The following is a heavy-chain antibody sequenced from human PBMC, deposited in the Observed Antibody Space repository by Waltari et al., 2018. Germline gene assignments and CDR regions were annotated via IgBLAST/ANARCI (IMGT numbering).Heavy chain of an antibody. J-gene: IGHJ6*02. CDR1: GYTLTELS. V-gene: IGHV1-24*01. D-gene: IGHD6-13*01. CDR2: FDPEDGET. CDR3: ATGIAAAGTYYYYYGMDV. Sequence: QVQLVQSGAEVKKPGASVKVSCKVSGYTLTELSMHWVRQAPGTGLEWMGGFDPEDGETIYAQKFQGRVTMTEDTSTDTAYMELSSLRSEDTAVYYCATGIAAAGTYYYYYGMDVWGQGTTVTVSS.